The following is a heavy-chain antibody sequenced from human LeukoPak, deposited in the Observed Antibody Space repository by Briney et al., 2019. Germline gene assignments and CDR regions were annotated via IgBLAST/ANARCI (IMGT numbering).Heavy chain of an antibody. V-gene: IGHV4-39*07. D-gene: IGHD3-10*01. J-gene: IGHJ4*02. CDR3: ARESSGSSARDY. Sequence: SETLSLTCTVSGGSISSSYYYWSWIRQPPGTELEWIGNIYYSGSTYYNPSLKSRVTISVDTSKNQSSLTLSSVTAAHTAVYYCARESSGSSARDYWGQGTLVTVSS. CDR2: IYYSGST. CDR1: GGSISSSYYY.